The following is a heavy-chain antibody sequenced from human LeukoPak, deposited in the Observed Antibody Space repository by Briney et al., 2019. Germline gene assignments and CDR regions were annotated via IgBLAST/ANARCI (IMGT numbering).Heavy chain of an antibody. J-gene: IGHJ4*02. CDR1: GFTFSSYA. CDR3: AKEGVTMIVVVYGHFDY. Sequence: GGSLRLSCAASGFTFSSYAMSWVRQAPGKGPEWVSAISGSGGSTYYADSVKGRFTISRDNSKNTLYLQMNSLRAEDTAVYYCAKEGVTMIVVVYGHFDYWGQGTLVTVSS. V-gene: IGHV3-23*01. D-gene: IGHD3-22*01. CDR2: ISGSGGST.